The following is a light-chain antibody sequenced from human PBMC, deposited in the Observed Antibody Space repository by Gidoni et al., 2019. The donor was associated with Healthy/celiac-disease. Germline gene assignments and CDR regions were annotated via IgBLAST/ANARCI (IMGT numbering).Light chain of an antibody. CDR1: QRVSSSY. J-gene: IGKJ3*01. CDR3: QQYGSSPLT. V-gene: IGKV3-20*01. Sequence: EIVLPQPPGTLSLSPGERATLSCRASQRVSSSYLAWYQQKPGQAPRLLIYGASSRATGIPDRFSGSGSGTDFTLTISRLEPEDFAVYYCQQYGSSPLTFGPGTKVDIK. CDR2: GAS.